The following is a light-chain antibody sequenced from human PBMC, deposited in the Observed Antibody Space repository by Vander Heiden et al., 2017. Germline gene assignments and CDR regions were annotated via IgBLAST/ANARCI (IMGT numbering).Light chain of an antibody. J-gene: IGLJ3*02. Sequence: SSDLTQDPAVSVALGQTVRITCRGDSLRSYYASWYQQRPGQAPVLVIYGKNNRPSGIPDRFSGSSSGNTASLTITGAQAEDEADYYCNSRDSSGNHLVFGGGTKLTVL. V-gene: IGLV3-19*01. CDR1: SLRSYY. CDR2: GKN. CDR3: NSRDSSGNHLV.